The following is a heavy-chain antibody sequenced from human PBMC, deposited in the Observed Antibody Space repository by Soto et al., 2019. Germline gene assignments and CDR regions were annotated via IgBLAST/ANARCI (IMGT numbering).Heavy chain of an antibody. V-gene: IGHV1-2*04. CDR3: ARDGITGTLAFDY. CDR2: INPNSGGT. J-gene: IGHJ4*02. Sequence: ASVKVSCKASGYTFTGYYMHWVRQAPGQGLEWMGWINPNSGGTNYAQKFQGWVTMTRDTSISTAYMELSRLRTDDTAVYYCARDGITGTLAFDYWGQGTLVTVSS. CDR1: GYTFTGYY. D-gene: IGHD1-7*01.